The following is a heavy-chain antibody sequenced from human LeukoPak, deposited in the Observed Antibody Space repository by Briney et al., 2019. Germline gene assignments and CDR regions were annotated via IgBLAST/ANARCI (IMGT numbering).Heavy chain of an antibody. Sequence: GGSLRLSCAASGFTFSSHGMHWVRQAPGKGLEWVAVISYDGSNKYYADSVKGRFTTSRDNSKNTLYLQMNSLRAEDTAVYYCSKAYTIFGEVIFQYLYMDVWGKGTTVTVSS. D-gene: IGHD3-3*01. CDR3: SKAYTIFGEVIFQYLYMDV. J-gene: IGHJ6*03. CDR2: ISYDGSNK. CDR1: GFTFSSHG. V-gene: IGHV3-30*18.